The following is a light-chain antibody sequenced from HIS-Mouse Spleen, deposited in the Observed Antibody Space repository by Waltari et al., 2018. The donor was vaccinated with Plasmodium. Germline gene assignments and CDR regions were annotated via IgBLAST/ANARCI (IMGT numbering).Light chain of an antibody. CDR3: QQRSNWPRVLT. CDR2: DAS. V-gene: IGKV3-11*01. CDR1: QSVSSY. Sequence: EIVLTQSPATLSLSPGERATLPCRASQSVSSYLAWYQQKPGQAPRPLLYDASNRATGIPARFSVSGSGTDFTLTISSLEPEDFAVYYCQQRSNWPRVLTFGGGTKVEIK. J-gene: IGKJ4*01.